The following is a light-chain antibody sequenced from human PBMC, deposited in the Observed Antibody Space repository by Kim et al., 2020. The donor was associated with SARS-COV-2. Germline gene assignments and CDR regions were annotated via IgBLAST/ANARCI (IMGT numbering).Light chain of an antibody. J-gene: IGLJ2*01. CDR2: EFS. Sequence: QSRTIPCTGTSRYVVSNNLVSWYQQHPGNAPKLMIYEFSRRHSGVSNRFSGCESGNTASLTISGLQAEDVADYYCCSYAGSSTSVVFGGGTQLTVL. CDR3: CSYAGSSTSVV. CDR1: SRYVVSNNL. V-gene: IGLV2-23*02.